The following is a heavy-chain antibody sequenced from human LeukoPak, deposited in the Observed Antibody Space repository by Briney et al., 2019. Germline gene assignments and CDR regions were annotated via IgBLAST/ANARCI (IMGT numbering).Heavy chain of an antibody. D-gene: IGHD3-3*01. Sequence: GASVKVSCKASGYTFTSYGISWVRQAPGQGLEWMGWISAYNGNTNYAQKLQGRVTMTTDTSTSTALMELRSLRSDDTAVYSCARDRKELAKGYDFWSGYYTDYYYYMDVWGKGTTVTVSS. V-gene: IGHV1-18*01. CDR3: ARDRKELAKGYDFWSGYYTDYYYYMDV. J-gene: IGHJ6*03. CDR1: GYTFTSYG. CDR2: ISAYNGNT.